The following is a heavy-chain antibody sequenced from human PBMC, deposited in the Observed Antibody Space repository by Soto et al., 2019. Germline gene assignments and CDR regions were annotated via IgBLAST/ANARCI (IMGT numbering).Heavy chain of an antibody. CDR3: ARGRRNIVVVTAKPSYYYYGMDV. V-gene: IGHV4-34*01. J-gene: IGHJ6*02. Sequence: QVQLQQWGAGLLKPSETLSLTCAVYGGSFSGYYWSWIRQPPGKGLEWIGEINHSGSTNYNPSLKSRVTISVDTSKNQFSLKLSSVTAADTAVYYCARGRRNIVVVTAKPSYYYYGMDVWGQGTTVTVSS. CDR2: INHSGST. CDR1: GGSFSGYY. D-gene: IGHD2-21*02.